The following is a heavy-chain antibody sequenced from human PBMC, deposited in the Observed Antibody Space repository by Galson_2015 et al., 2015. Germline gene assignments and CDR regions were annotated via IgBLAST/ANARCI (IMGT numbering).Heavy chain of an antibody. Sequence: SLRLSCAVSGFTFSSYWMHWVRQAPGKGLVWVSVIKTDGSSTTYADSVKGRFTISRDNTKNTLYLQMNSLRAEDTAVYYFARGRGGGLDYWGQGTLVTVSS. V-gene: IGHV3-74*01. D-gene: IGHD1-26*01. J-gene: IGHJ4*02. CDR3: ARGRGGGLDY. CDR2: IKTDGSST. CDR1: GFTFSSYW.